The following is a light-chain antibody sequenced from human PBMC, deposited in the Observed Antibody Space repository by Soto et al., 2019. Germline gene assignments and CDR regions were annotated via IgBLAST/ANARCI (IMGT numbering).Light chain of an antibody. CDR2: GAS. J-gene: IGKJ1*01. CDR1: QSISTN. CDR3: QQYNNWPPWT. Sequence: EIVLTQSPATLSVSPGERATLSCRASQSISTNLAWYQQKPGQAPRLLIYGASTRATGIPARFSGSGSGTEFTLTISSLQSEGSAVYYCQQYNNWPPWTFGQGTKVEIK. V-gene: IGKV3-15*01.